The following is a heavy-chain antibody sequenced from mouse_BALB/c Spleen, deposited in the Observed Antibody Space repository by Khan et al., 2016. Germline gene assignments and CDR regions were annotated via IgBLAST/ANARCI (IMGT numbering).Heavy chain of an antibody. CDR2: ISSGSDTI. V-gene: IGHV5-17*02. Sequence: EVQLPESGGGLVQPGGSRKLSCTASGFTFSSFGMFWFRQAPEKGLEWVAYISSGSDTIYYADTGKGRFTISRDNPKNTLFLQMTSLRSEDTAMYYCVGTNWFYAMDYWGQGTSVTVSS. CDR1: GFTFSSFG. J-gene: IGHJ4*01. CDR3: VGTNWFYAMDY. D-gene: IGHD4-1*01.